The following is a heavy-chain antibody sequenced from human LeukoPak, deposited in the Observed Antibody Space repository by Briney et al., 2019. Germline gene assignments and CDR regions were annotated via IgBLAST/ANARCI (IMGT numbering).Heavy chain of an antibody. Sequence: GASVKVSCKASGYTFTGYYMHWVRQAPGQGLEWMGWINPNSGGTNYAQKFQGRVTMTRDTSISTAYMELSRLRSDDTAVYYCARRGRWLQYERGAFDIWGQGTMVTVSS. D-gene: IGHD5-24*01. CDR2: INPNSGGT. CDR3: ARRGRWLQYERGAFDI. CDR1: GYTFTGYY. V-gene: IGHV1-2*02. J-gene: IGHJ3*02.